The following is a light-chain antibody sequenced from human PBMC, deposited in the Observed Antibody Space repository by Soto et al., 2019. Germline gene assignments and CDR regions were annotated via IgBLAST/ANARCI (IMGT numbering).Light chain of an antibody. CDR1: RPNIGSNT. CDR2: SND. CDR3: AAWDDSLKVVV. J-gene: IGLJ2*01. V-gene: IGLV1-44*01. Sequence: QSVLTQPPSASGTPGRRVTMSCSGSRPNIGSNTVNWYQQFPGTAPKVLIYSNDQRPSGVPDRFSGSKSDTSASLAISGLQSEDEADYYCAAWDDSLKVVVFGGGTKLTVL.